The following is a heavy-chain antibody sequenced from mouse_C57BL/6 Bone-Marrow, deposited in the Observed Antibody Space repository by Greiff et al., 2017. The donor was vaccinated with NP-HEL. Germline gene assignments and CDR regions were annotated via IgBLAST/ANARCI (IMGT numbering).Heavy chain of an antibody. D-gene: IGHD1-1*01. J-gene: IGHJ2*01. CDR3: ARSSTTVVALDY. V-gene: IGHV1-42*01. CDR1: GYSFTGYY. CDR2: INPSTGGT. Sequence: EVQLQQSGPELVKPGASVKISCKASGYSFTGYYMNWVKQSPEKSLEWIGEINPSTGGTTYNQKFKAKATLTVDKSSSTAYMQLKSLTSEDSAVYYCARSSTTVVALDYWGQGTTLTVSS.